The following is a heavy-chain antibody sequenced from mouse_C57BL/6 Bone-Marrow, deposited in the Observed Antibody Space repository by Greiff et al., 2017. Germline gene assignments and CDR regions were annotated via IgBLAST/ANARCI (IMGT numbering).Heavy chain of an antibody. D-gene: IGHD3-3*01. J-gene: IGHJ1*03. CDR1: GYTFTSYW. CDR2: IYPGSGST. Sequence: QVQLQQSGAELVKPGASVKMSCKASGYTFTSYWITWVKQRPGQGLEWIGDIYPGSGSTNYNEKFKSKATLTVDTSSSTAYMQLSSLTSVDSAVYYGARNVFRDTGWYFDVWGTGTTGTVSS. V-gene: IGHV1-55*01. CDR3: ARNVFRDTGWYFDV.